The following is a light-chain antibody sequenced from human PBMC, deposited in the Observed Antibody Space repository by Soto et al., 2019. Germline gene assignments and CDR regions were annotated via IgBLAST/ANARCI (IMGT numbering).Light chain of an antibody. CDR2: GAS. V-gene: IGKV3-20*01. Sequence: EIVLTQSPGTLSLSPGERATLSCRASQSVYSNFLAWYQQKPGQAPRLLIYGASSSATGIPDRFSGSASGTDLTLTISRLEPEDFAMYYCQQYGVSWTFGQGTKVEIK. CDR1: QSVYSNF. J-gene: IGKJ1*01. CDR3: QQYGVSWT.